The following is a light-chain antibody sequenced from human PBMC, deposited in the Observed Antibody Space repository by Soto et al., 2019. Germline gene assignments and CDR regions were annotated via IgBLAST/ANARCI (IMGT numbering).Light chain of an antibody. Sequence: QSVLTQPASVSGSPGQSITISCTGTSSDVGGYNYVSWYQQHPGKAPKLMIFEVSNRPSGVSTRFSGSKSGNTASLTISGLQAEDEAEYYCSSYPRNRTLVFGTGTKVTVL. CDR2: EVS. CDR1: SSDVGGYNY. CDR3: SSYPRNRTLV. V-gene: IGLV2-14*01. J-gene: IGLJ1*01.